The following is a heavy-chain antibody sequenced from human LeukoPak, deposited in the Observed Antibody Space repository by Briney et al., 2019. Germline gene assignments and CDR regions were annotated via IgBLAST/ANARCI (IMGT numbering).Heavy chain of an antibody. V-gene: IGHV3-48*01. CDR1: GFTFSSYS. CDR3: ARARSGFG. Sequence: GGSLRVSCAASGFTFSSYSMNWVRQAPGKGLEWVSYISSSSSTIYYADSAKGRFTISRDNAKNSLYLQMNSLRAEDTAVYYCARARSGFGWGQGPLVTVSS. CDR2: ISSSSSTI. J-gene: IGHJ4*02. D-gene: IGHD3-10*01.